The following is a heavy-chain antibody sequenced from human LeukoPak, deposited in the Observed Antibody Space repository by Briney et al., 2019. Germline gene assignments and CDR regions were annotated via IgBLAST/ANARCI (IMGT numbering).Heavy chain of an antibody. Sequence: GGSLRLSCAASGFIFSSFGMHWVRHGPGKGLGWVGFIRYDESNKYYADSVKGRFTISRDNSKNTVYLQMNSLRGEDTAVYFCARQMIEGRHYYSMDVWGKGTSVTVSS. J-gene: IGHJ6*03. CDR3: ARQMIEGRHYYSMDV. CDR1: GFIFSSFG. CDR2: IRYDESNK. V-gene: IGHV3-30*02. D-gene: IGHD3-22*01.